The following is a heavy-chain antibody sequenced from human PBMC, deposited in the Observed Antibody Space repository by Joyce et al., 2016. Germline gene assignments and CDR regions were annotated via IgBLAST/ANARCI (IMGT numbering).Heavy chain of an antibody. Sequence: EVQLVESGGGLVQPGGSLRLSCAASGFTFNNYWMHWVRQDPGKGLVWVSPINYEVTTTNYADSVKGRFTISRDNARNTLYLQMNSLRVEDTAVYYCTRGAAKTGAFFPFDVWGRGTMVTVSS. CDR3: TRGAAKTGAFFPFDV. CDR1: GFTFNNYW. J-gene: IGHJ3*01. CDR2: INYEVTTT. D-gene: IGHD2-8*02. V-gene: IGHV3-74*01.